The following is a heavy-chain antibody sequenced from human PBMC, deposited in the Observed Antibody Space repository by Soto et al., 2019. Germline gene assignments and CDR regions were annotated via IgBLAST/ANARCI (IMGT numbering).Heavy chain of an antibody. Sequence: SVKVSCKASGGTLSSYAISWVRQAPGQGLEWMGGIIPIFGTANYAQKFQGRVTITADKSTSTAYMELSSLRSEDTAVYYCAREWGTPGYRSGGSCYSHYYYGMDVWGQGTTVTVSS. CDR3: AREWGTPGYRSGGSCYSHYYYGMDV. CDR1: GGTLSSYA. D-gene: IGHD2-15*01. J-gene: IGHJ6*02. V-gene: IGHV1-69*06. CDR2: IIPIFGTA.